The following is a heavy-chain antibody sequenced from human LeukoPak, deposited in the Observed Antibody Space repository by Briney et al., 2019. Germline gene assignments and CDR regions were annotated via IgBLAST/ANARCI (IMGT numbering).Heavy chain of an antibody. Sequence: ASVKVSCKASGGTFSSYAISWVRQAPGQGLEWMGGFDPEDGETIYAQKFQGRVTITADKSTSTAYMELSSLRSEDTAVYYCARESPLPYYDSSGLWYFDLWGRGTLVTVSS. CDR1: GGTFSSYA. CDR3: ARESPLPYYDSSGLWYFDL. V-gene: IGHV1-69*06. J-gene: IGHJ2*01. CDR2: FDPEDGET. D-gene: IGHD3-22*01.